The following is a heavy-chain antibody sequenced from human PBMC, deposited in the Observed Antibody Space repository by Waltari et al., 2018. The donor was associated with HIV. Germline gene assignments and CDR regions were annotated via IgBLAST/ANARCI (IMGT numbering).Heavy chain of an antibody. CDR3: TRQGGDIYYYYYGMDV. V-gene: IGHV3-73*01. Sequence: EVQLVESGGGLVQPGGSRKLSCAASGFTFSGPAMHWVRQASGKGLECVGRMRSKANSYATAYAASVKGRFTISRDDSKNTAYLQMNSLKTEDTAVYYCTRQGGDIYYYYYGMDVWGQGTTVTVSS. J-gene: IGHJ6*02. D-gene: IGHD3-10*01. CDR1: GFTFSGPA. CDR2: MRSKANSYAT.